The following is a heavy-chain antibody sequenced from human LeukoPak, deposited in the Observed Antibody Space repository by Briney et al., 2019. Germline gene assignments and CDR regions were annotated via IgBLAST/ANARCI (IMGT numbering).Heavy chain of an antibody. CDR1: GLTFSNFA. D-gene: IGHD5-18*01. CDR2: LSASGGGT. V-gene: IGHV3-23*01. CDR3: ATVLHTSMTTWAAFDT. J-gene: IGHJ3*02. Sequence: GGSLRLSCAASGLTFSNFAMTWVRQTPGKGLEWVSALSASGGGTFYAPSVKGRFTISRDNSKNTVSLQMNSLRAEDTALYYCATVLHTSMTTWAAFDTWGEGTMVTVSS.